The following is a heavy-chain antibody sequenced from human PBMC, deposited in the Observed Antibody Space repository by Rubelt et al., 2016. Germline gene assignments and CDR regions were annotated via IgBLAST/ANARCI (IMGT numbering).Heavy chain of an antibody. V-gene: IGHV3-72*01. Sequence: AASGFTLSDQYMDWVRQAPGMGLEWVGRTRNKANSYTTEYAASVKGRFTISRDDSKNSLYLQMNGLKTEDTAVYYCVNELRGGLQFWGQGTLVTVPS. CDR3: VNELRGGLQF. CDR1: GFTLSDQY. CDR2: TRNKANSYTT. D-gene: IGHD1-7*01. J-gene: IGHJ4*02.